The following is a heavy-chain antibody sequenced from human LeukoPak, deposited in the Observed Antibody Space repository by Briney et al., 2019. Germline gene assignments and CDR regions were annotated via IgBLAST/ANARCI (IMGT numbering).Heavy chain of an antibody. J-gene: IGHJ3*02. D-gene: IGHD3-9*01. V-gene: IGHV4-59*01. CDR2: IYYSGST. Sequence: SETLSLTCTASGGSISSYYWSWIRQPPGKGLEWIGYIYYSGSTNYNPSLKSRVTTSVDTSKNQFSLKLSSVTAADTAVYYCARARELRYFDWSSLSAFDIWGQGTMVTVSS. CDR3: ARARELRYFDWSSLSAFDI. CDR1: GGSISSYY.